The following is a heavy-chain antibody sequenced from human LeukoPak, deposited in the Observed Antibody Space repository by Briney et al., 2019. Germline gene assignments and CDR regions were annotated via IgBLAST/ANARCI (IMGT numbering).Heavy chain of an antibody. J-gene: IGHJ4*02. D-gene: IGHD4-11*01. CDR2: IIPIFGTV. V-gene: IGHV1-69*13. CDR3: ARGGRYDYSNSYYFDY. CDR1: GGTFSSYS. Sequence: GASVKVSCKASGGTFSSYSINWVRQVPGQGLEWMGGIIPIFGTVKYAHKFQGRVTTTADESTSTAYLDLRALTSDDSALYYCARGGRYDYSNSYYFDYWGQGTLVTVSS.